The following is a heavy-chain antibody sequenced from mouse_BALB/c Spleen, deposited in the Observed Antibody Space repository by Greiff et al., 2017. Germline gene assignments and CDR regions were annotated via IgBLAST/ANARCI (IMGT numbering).Heavy chain of an antibody. D-gene: IGHD2-1*01. CDR2: ISDGGSYT. J-gene: IGHJ1*01. V-gene: IGHV5-4*02. Sequence: EVKVVESGGGLVKPGGSLKLSCAASGFTFSDYYMYWVRQTPEKRLEWVATISDGGSYTYYPDSVKGRFTISRDNAKNNLYLQMSSLKSEDTAMYYCAREKGYGNYEYFDVWGAGTTVTVSS. CDR1: GFTFSDYY. CDR3: AREKGYGNYEYFDV.